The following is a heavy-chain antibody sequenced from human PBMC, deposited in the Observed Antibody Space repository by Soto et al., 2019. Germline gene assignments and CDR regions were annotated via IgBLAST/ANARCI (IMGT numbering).Heavy chain of an antibody. CDR3: ARISGSSSFMSLGDY. Sequence: GGSLRLSCAASGFTFSSYSMNWVRQAPGKGLEWVSSISSSSSYIYYADSVKGRFTISRDNAKNSLYLQMNSLRAEDTAVYYCARISGSSSFMSLGDYWGQGTLVTISS. D-gene: IGHD6-6*01. CDR1: GFTFSSYS. CDR2: ISSSSSYI. J-gene: IGHJ4*02. V-gene: IGHV3-21*01.